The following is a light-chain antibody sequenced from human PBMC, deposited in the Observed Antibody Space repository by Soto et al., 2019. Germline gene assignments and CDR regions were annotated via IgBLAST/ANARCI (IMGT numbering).Light chain of an antibody. J-gene: IGKJ1*01. V-gene: IGKV3-20*01. Sequence: EIVLTQSPGTLPLSPGERATLSCRASQSVSSSFLAWYQQKPGQAPRLLIYGASSRATGIPDRFSGSGSGTDVTLTISGLEPEDFAVYYCQQYDSSPWTFGQGTRVEIK. CDR2: GAS. CDR3: QQYDSSPWT. CDR1: QSVSSSF.